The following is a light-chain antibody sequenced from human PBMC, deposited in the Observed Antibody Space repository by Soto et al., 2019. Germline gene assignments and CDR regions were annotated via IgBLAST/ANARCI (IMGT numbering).Light chain of an antibody. Sequence: EIVMTQSPLSLPVTPGEPASISCRSSQSLLNSNGYNYLDWYLQKPGQSPQLLIYLGSNRASGVPDRFSGSGSGTDFTLKISRVEAEDVAVYYCQQYEAVVTFGQGTNV. V-gene: IGKV2-28*01. CDR3: QQYEAVVT. CDR1: QSLLNSNGYNY. CDR2: LGS. J-gene: IGKJ1*01.